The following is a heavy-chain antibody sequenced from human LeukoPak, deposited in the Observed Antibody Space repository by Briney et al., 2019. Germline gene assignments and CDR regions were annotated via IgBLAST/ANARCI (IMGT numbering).Heavy chain of an antibody. CDR1: GYSISSGYY. Sequence: SETLSLTCTVSGYSISSGYYWGWIRQPPGKGLEWIGSIYHSGSTYYNPSLKSRVTISVDTSKNQFSLKLSSVTAADTAVYYCARDELERRPFEDWGQGTLVTVSS. D-gene: IGHD1-1*01. CDR2: IYHSGST. CDR3: ARDELERRPFED. J-gene: IGHJ4*02. V-gene: IGHV4-38-2*02.